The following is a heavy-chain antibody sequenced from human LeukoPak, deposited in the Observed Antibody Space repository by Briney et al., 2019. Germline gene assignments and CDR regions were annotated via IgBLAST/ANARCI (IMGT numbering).Heavy chain of an antibody. D-gene: IGHD6-19*01. CDR3: ARGGQWLVRTLDY. CDR1: GFTFSSYA. J-gene: IGHJ4*02. CDR2: ISSSGSTI. V-gene: IGHV3-48*03. Sequence: GGSLRLSCAASGFTFSSYAMNWDRKAPGKGLEWVSYISSSGSTIYYADSVKGRSTISRDNAKNSLYLQMNSLRAEDTAVYYCARGGQWLVRTLDYWGQGTLVTVSS.